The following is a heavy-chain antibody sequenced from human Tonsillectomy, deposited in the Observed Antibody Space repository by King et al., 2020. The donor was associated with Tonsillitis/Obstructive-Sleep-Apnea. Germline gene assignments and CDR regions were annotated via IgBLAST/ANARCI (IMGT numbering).Heavy chain of an antibody. CDR2: IVPIFGGA. J-gene: IGHJ3*02. Sequence: QLVQSGTEVKKPGSSVRVSCKASGGTFRNYAVNWVRQAPGQGLEWMGGIVPIFGGANYAQKFQGRVTITADESTTTAYMELSSLTSEDTAVYYCAGWDRRSLWFGEPTSDIWGQGTMVTVSS. CDR1: GGTFRNYA. CDR3: AGWDRRSLWFGEPTSDI. V-gene: IGHV1-69*01. D-gene: IGHD3-10*01.